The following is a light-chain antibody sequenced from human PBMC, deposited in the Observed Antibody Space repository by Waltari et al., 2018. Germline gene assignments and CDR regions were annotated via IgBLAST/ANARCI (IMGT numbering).Light chain of an antibody. CDR1: SSAVGGYNY. V-gene: IGLV2-11*01. Sequence: QSALTPPRPVSGSPGQSVTIPCPGTSSAVGGYNYVSWYQQHPGKAPQLMIYDFSKRPSGVPDRFSGSKSGNTASLTISGLQAEDVTDYYCCSYAGSYTWVFGGGTKLTVL. CDR2: DFS. CDR3: CSYAGSYTWV. J-gene: IGLJ3*02.